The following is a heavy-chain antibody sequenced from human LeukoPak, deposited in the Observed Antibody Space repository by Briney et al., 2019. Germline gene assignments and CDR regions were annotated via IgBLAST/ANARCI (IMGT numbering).Heavy chain of an antibody. Sequence: GGSLRVSCAASGYTFTSYAMSWVRQAPGQGLEWVSAISGSGGSTNYAETVKGRVTISRDNSKSTRYLQMNSLRAEDTAVYYCVKVVRGYHFDYWGQGTLVTVSS. CDR1: GYTFTSYA. D-gene: IGHD2-2*01. V-gene: IGHV3-23*01. CDR2: ISGSGGST. CDR3: VKVVRGYHFDY. J-gene: IGHJ4*02.